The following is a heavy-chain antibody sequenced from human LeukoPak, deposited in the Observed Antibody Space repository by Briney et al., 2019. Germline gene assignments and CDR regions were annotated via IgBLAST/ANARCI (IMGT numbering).Heavy chain of an antibody. J-gene: IGHJ6*02. CDR2: ISSSRSYI. CDR3: AREDGDFLRRAYGIDV. V-gene: IGHV3-21*01. CDR1: GFTFSSYS. Sequence: GGSLRLSCAASGFTFSSYSMNWVRQAPGKGLEWVSSISSSRSYIYYADSVKGRFTISRDNAKNSVYLQMNSLRAEDTAVYFCAREDGDFLRRAYGIDVWGQGTTVTVSS. D-gene: IGHD4-17*01.